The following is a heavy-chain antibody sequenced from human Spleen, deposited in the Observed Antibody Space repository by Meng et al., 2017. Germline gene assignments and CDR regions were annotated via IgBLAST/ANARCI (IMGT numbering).Heavy chain of an antibody. J-gene: IGHJ4*02. CDR1: GGSLSDYY. V-gene: IGHV4-34*01. Sequence: QVQLHAWGAGLLMPSETLSPICVVSGGSLSDYYWSGIRQPPGKGLEWIGEINHSGSTNYNPSLESRATISVDTSQNNLSLKLSSVTAADSAVYYCARGPTTMAHDFDYWGQGTLVTVPQ. CDR2: INHSGST. CDR3: ARGPTTMAHDFDY. D-gene: IGHD4-11*01.